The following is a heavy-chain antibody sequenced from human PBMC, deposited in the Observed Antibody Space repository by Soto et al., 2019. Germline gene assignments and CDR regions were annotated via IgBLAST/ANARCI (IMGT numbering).Heavy chain of an antibody. D-gene: IGHD1-26*01. Sequence: QVQLVQSGAEVREPGASVKVSCKASGYSFTSLDINWVRQTAGQGLEWMGWMEPSTGRTGYAQKIQGRVTMTRDTSINTAYMELTTLTSDDTAFYYCTRGVSAGVDYWGQGTLVIVSS. CDR3: TRGVSAGVDY. CDR1: GYSFTSLD. J-gene: IGHJ4*02. CDR2: MEPSTGRT. V-gene: IGHV1-8*01.